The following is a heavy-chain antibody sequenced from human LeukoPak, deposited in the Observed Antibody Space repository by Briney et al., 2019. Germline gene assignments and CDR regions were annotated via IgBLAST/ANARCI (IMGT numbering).Heavy chain of an antibody. CDR3: ARDNTGRFDFWSGSSDYYYYMDV. V-gene: IGHV1-2*02. CDR2: INPNSGGT. Sequence: ASVEVSCKASGYTFTGYYMHWVRQAPGQGLEWMGWINPNSGGTNYAQKFQGRVTMTRDTSISTAYMELSRLRSEDTAVYYCARDNTGRFDFWSGSSDYYYYMDVWGKGTTVTVSS. J-gene: IGHJ6*03. D-gene: IGHD3-3*01. CDR1: GYTFTGYY.